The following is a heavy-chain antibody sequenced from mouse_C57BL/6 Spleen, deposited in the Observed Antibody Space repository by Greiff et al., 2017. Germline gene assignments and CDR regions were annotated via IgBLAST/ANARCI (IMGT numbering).Heavy chain of an antibody. V-gene: IGHV1-42*01. Sequence: VQLQQSGPELVKPGASVKLSCKASGYLFTGYYMNWVKQSPEKSLEWIGEITPSTGGTTYNQKFKAKATLTVDKSSSTAYMHLKSLTSEDSAVYYCSETAQATDWYSYWGQVTLVTVSA. J-gene: IGHJ3*01. D-gene: IGHD3-2*02. CDR2: ITPSTGGT. CDR3: SETAQATDWYSY. CDR1: GYLFTGYY.